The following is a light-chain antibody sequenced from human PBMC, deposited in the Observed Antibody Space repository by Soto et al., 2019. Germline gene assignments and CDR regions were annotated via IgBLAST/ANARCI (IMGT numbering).Light chain of an antibody. V-gene: IGKV1-5*01. CDR2: DAS. CDR3: QQYNSWT. Sequence: DIQMTQSPSTLSASVGDRVTITCRASQSISSWLAWYQQKPGKAPKLLIYDASNLESGVPSRFSGSGSGTEFTLTISSLQPADFATYYCQQYNSWTFGQGTKVDIK. J-gene: IGKJ1*01. CDR1: QSISSW.